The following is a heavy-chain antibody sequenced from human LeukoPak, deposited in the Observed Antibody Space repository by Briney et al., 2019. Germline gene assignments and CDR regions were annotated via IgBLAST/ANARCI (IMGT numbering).Heavy chain of an antibody. Sequence: GRSLRLSCAASRFAFSDYGMHWVRQAPGKGLEWVAVISYDGSNEYYADSVKGRFTISRDNSKNTLYLQTNSLRPEDTAAYYCTKGVLGRTQSVSAGLDYWGQGTLVTVSS. J-gene: IGHJ4*02. D-gene: IGHD7-27*01. CDR1: RFAFSDYG. CDR3: TKGVLGRTQSVSAGLDY. V-gene: IGHV3-30*18. CDR2: ISYDGSNE.